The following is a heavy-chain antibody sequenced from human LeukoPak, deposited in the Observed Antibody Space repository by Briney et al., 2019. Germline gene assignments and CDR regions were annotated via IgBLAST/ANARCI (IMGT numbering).Heavy chain of an antibody. D-gene: IGHD2-2*01. CDR2: ISYDGSNK. CDR1: GFTFSSYV. J-gene: IGHJ5*02. V-gene: IGHV3-30*04. Sequence: GGSLRLSCAASGFTFSSYVLHWVRQAPGKGLEWVAIISYDGSNKYYADSVRGRFTISRDNSKNTLYLQMNSLRADDTAVYYCARGGQYSSSTACQNWFDPWGQGTLVTVSS. CDR3: ARGGQYSSSTACQNWFDP.